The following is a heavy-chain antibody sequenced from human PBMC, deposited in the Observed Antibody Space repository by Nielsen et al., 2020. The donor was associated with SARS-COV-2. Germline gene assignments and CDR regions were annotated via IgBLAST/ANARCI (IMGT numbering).Heavy chain of an antibody. V-gene: IGHV3-7*03. J-gene: IGHJ5*02. D-gene: IGHD3-10*01. CDR1: GFTSSDYS. CDR3: ARNFYGSGSYPFDP. Sequence: GRSLRPSCAPSGFTSSDYSMSWVRQAPGKGLEWVANIHQDGGETRYADSVKGRFTISRDNAKNSLYLQMNSLRAEDTAMYYCARNFYGSGSYPFDPWGQGTLVTVSS. CDR2: IHQDGGET.